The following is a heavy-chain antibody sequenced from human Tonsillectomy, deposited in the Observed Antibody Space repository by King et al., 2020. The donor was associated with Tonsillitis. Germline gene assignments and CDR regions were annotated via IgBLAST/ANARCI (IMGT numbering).Heavy chain of an antibody. Sequence: VQLQESGPGLVKPSETLSLTCTVSGGSINNYYWSWIRQPPGKGLEWIGYIYYSGSTNSNPSLKSRVTISVDTSKNQFSLKLSSVTAADTAVYYCARRRAIVGASPRDAFAIWGQGTMVTVSS. CDR1: GGSINNYY. D-gene: IGHD1-26*01. J-gene: IGHJ3*02. CDR3: ARRRAIVGASPRDAFAI. V-gene: IGHV4-59*08. CDR2: IYYSGST.